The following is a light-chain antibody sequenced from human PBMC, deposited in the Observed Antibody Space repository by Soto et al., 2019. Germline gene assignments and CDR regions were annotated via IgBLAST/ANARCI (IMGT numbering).Light chain of an antibody. V-gene: IGLV1-40*01. CDR2: GNG. Sequence: QSVLTQPPSVSGAPGQRVTISCTGSSSNIGAGYDVHWYQQLPGTAPKLLIYGNGNRPSGVPDRFSGSKSGTSASLAITGLQAEDEADYYGQSYDSSLSGWVFGGGTKVTVL. J-gene: IGLJ2*01. CDR1: SSNIGAGYD. CDR3: QSYDSSLSGWV.